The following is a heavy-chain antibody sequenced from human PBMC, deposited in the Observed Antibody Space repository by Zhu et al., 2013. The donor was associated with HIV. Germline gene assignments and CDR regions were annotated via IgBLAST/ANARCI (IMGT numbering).Heavy chain of an antibody. Sequence: QVQLQQWGAGLLKPSETLSLTCAVYGGSFSGYYWSWIRQPPGKGLEWIGEINHSGSTNYNPSLKSRVTISVDTSKNQFSLKLSSVTAADTAVYYCARVGRMVRGVILQGWFDPWGQGTLVTVSS. CDR2: INHSGST. CDR3: ARVGRMVRGVILQGWFDP. D-gene: IGHD3-10*01. J-gene: IGHJ5*02. CDR1: GGSFSGYY. V-gene: IGHV4-34*01.